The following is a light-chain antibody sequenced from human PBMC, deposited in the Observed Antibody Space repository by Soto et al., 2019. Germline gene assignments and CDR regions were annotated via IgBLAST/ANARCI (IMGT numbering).Light chain of an antibody. CDR3: ESWDSCTHAV. V-gene: IGLV4-60*02. CDR1: SGHSSYI. J-gene: IGLJ3*02. CDR2: LEGSGSY. Sequence: QSVLTQSSSASASLGSSVKLTCTLSSGHSSYIIAWHQQQPGKAPRYLMKLEGSGSYNKVSGVPDRFSGSSSGADRYLTISNLQFEDEADFYCESWDSCTHAVFGGGTNLTVL.